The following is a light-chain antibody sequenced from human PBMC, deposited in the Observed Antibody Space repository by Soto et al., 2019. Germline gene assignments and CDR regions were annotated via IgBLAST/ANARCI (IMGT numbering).Light chain of an antibody. J-gene: IGKJ2*01. CDR3: QQSYTSPRT. CDR2: AAS. CDR1: QGISSY. Sequence: IQLTQSPSSLSASVGDRVTITCRASQGISSYLAWYQQKPGKAPKLLIYAASTLQSGVPSRFSGSGSGTDFTLSISGLQPEDFGTYYCQQSYTSPRTFGQGTNLEI. V-gene: IGKV1-39*01.